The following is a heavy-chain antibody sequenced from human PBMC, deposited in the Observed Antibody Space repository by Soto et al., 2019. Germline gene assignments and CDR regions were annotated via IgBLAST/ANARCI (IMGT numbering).Heavy chain of an antibody. CDR2: INSDGSST. CDR3: ARAPHLFDY. Sequence: EVQLVESGGGLVQPGGSLRLSCVVSGFTFSGYWMYWVRQAPGKGLLWVSRINSDGSSTTYADSVKGRLTISRDNAKNTLYLQMNSLRAEDTAVYYCARAPHLFDYWGQGTLATVSS. V-gene: IGHV3-74*01. J-gene: IGHJ4*02. CDR1: GFTFSGYW.